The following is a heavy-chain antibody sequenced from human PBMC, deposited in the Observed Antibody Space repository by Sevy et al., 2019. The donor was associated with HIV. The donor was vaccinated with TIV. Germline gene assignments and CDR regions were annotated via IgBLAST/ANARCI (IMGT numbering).Heavy chain of an antibody. CDR2: ISGSGGSGDKT. CDR3: ARKYDSSGYFDY. Sequence: RLSCAASGFTFSSYAMNWVRQAPGKGLEWVSGISGSGGSGDKTNYADSVKGRFTISRDDSKNSLYLQLNSLRAEDTAIYYCARKYDSSGYFDYWGQGTLVTVSS. CDR1: GFTFSSYA. D-gene: IGHD3-22*01. J-gene: IGHJ4*02. V-gene: IGHV3-23*01.